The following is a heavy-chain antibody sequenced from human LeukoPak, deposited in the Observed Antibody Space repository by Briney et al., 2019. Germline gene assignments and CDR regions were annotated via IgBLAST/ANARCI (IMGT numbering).Heavy chain of an antibody. CDR2: IHTSGTT. V-gene: IGHV4-61*02. CDR1: GGSISSGSYF. J-gene: IGHJ3*02. D-gene: IGHD6-19*01. Sequence: PSQTLSLTCTVSGGSISSGSYFWSWIRQPAGKGLEWIGRIHTSGTTNYNPSLKSRVTISIDKSKNQFSLKLSSVTAADTAVYHCARGGGYDAFDIWGQGTMVTVSS. CDR3: ARGGGYDAFDI.